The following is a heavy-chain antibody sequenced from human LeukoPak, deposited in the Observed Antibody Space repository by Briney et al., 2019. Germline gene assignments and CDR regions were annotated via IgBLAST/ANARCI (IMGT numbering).Heavy chain of an antibody. D-gene: IGHD4-17*01. V-gene: IGHV4-31*03. CDR3: ASYGTDYGDSHFDY. CDR2: IYYSGST. J-gene: IGHJ4*02. Sequence: SETLSLTCTVSGGSVNSGDYYWTWIRQRPGKGLEWIGYIYYSGSTYYNPSLKSRVTISVDTSKNQFSLKLSSVTAEDTAVYYCASYGTDYGDSHFDYWGQGTLVTVSS. CDR1: GGSVNSGDYY.